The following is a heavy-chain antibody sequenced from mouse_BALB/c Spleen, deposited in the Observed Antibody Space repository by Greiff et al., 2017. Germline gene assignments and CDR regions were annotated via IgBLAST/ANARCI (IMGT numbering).Heavy chain of an antibody. V-gene: IGHV1-9*01. CDR1: GYTFSSYW. J-gene: IGHJ4*01. Sequence: VQLQQSGAELMKPGASVKISCKATGYTFSSYWIEWVKQRPGHGLEWIGEILPGSGSTNYNEKFKGKATFTADTSSNTAYMQLSSLTSEDSAVYYCADYYGSSYVAMDYWGQGTSVTVSS. CDR3: ADYYGSSYVAMDY. D-gene: IGHD1-1*01. CDR2: ILPGSGST.